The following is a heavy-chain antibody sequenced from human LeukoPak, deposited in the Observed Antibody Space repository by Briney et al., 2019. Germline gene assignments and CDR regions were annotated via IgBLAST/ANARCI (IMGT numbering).Heavy chain of an antibody. CDR3: ARDRINSGSYREDY. D-gene: IGHD1-26*01. CDR1: GGSISSYY. CDR2: IYTSGST. Sequence: SETLSLTCTVSGGSISSYYSSWIRQPAGKGLEWIGRIYTSGSTNYNPSLKSRVTISVDTSKNQFPLKLSSVTAADTAVYYCARDRINSGSYREDYWGQGTLVTVSS. V-gene: IGHV4-4*07. J-gene: IGHJ4*02.